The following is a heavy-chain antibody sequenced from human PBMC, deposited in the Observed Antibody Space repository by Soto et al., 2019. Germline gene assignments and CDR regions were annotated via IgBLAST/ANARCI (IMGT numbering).Heavy chain of an antibody. V-gene: IGHV3-30*04. Sequence: QVQLVESGGGVVQPGKSLRLSCTASGFSFSDSTIHWVRQAPGKGLEWVSTLRYDGRNKYYADSVKGRFSIFRDNYKNTLYMNILRDEDTAVYYCAREAAYSGSGFDYWGQGTLVTVSS. CDR3: AREAAYSGSGFDY. CDR2: LRYDGRNK. J-gene: IGHJ4*02. D-gene: IGHD6-6*01. CDR1: GFSFSDST.